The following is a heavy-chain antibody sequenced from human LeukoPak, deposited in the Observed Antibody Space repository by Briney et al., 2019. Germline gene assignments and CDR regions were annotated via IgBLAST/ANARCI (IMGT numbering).Heavy chain of an antibody. CDR3: AKGSWELPDNWFDP. D-gene: IGHD1-26*01. CDR1: GFTFDDYA. V-gene: IGHV3-9*01. J-gene: IGHJ5*02. Sequence: GRSLRLSCAASGFTFDDYAMHGVRQAPGKGLEWVSGISWNSGSIGYADSVKGRFTISRDNAKNSLYLQMNSLRAEDTALYYCAKGSWELPDNWFDPWGQGTLVTVSS. CDR2: ISWNSGSI.